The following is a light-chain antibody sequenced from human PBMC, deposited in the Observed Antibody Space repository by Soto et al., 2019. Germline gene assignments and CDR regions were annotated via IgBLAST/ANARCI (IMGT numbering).Light chain of an antibody. Sequence: QSALTQPASVSGSPGQSITISCTGTSSDVGGYNFVSWYQQHPGKAPKLIIYEVTDRPSGVSNRFSGSKSGSTASLTISGLQAEDEAHYYCSSYTRRNTLAFGGGTKLTVL. CDR1: SSDVGGYNF. V-gene: IGLV2-14*01. CDR2: EVT. J-gene: IGLJ2*01. CDR3: SSYTRRNTLA.